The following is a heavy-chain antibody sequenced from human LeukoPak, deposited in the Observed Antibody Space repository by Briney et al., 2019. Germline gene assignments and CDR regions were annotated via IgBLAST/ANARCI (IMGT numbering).Heavy chain of an antibody. V-gene: IGHV4-59*01. Sequence: SETLSLTCTVSGGSISSYYWSWIRQPPGKGLEWIGYIYYSGSTNYNPSLKSRVTISVDTSENQFSLKLSSVTAADTAVYYCASNTYYYGSGSYPYYYYYGMDVWGQGTTVTVSS. CDR3: ASNTYYYGSGSYPYYYYYGMDV. J-gene: IGHJ6*02. CDR2: IYYSGST. CDR1: GGSISSYY. D-gene: IGHD3-10*01.